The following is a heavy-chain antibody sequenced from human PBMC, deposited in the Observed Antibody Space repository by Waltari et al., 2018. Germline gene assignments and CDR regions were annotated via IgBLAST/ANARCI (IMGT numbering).Heavy chain of an antibody. V-gene: IGHV3-74*01. J-gene: IGHJ6*02. CDR3: ANQRPGGYGMDV. Sequence: EGQLVESGGGLVQPGGSLRLSCAASGFTFSDFYMHWVRQAPGKGLVWVSRIKADGSGATYADSVRGRFTISRDNTKSTLSLQMNSLRVDDTAVYYCANQRPGGYGMDVWGQGTTVTVSS. CDR2: IKADGSGA. CDR1: GFTFSDFY. D-gene: IGHD2-15*01.